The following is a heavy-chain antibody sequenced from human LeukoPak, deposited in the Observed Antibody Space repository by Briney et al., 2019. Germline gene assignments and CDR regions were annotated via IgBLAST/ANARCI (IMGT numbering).Heavy chain of an antibody. J-gene: IGHJ5*02. CDR1: GGSISSSSYY. V-gene: IGHV4-39*01. CDR3: ARRSSLLDWFDP. CDR2: IYYSGST. D-gene: IGHD2-2*01. Sequence: SETLSLTCTVSGGSISSSSYYWGWMRQPPGKGLEWIGSIYYSGSTYYNPSLKSRVTISVDTSKNQFSLKLSSVTAADTAVYYCARRSSLLDWFDPWGQGTLVTVSS.